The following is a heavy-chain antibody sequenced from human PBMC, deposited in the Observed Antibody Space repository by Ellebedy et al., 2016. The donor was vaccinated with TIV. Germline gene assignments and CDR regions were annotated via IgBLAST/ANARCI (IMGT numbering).Heavy chain of an antibody. Sequence: GGSLRLXXAASGFTFSSYAMSWVRQAPGKGLVWVSRINTDGSSTTYADSVKGRFTISRDNAKNTLYLQMNSLRAEDTAVYYCMKGITFEWGQGTLVTVSS. V-gene: IGHV3-74*01. CDR1: GFTFSSYA. CDR3: MKGITFE. J-gene: IGHJ4*02. D-gene: IGHD2/OR15-2a*01. CDR2: INTDGSST.